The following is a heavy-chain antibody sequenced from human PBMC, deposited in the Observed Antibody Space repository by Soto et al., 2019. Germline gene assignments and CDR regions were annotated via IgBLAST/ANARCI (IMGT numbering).Heavy chain of an antibody. V-gene: IGHV4-59*01. CDR3: GSARPSGYVLS. J-gene: IGHJ5*02. CDR2: VYFGGNT. CDR1: GGSLSSYY. Sequence: SETLSLTCTVPGGSLSSYYWTWIRQSPGKGLELIGYVYFGGNTNYNPSLKSRVTISIDTSKNQFSLRLASVTPADTAFYYCGSARPSGYVLSWSQRTLVTVSS. D-gene: IGHD6-25*01.